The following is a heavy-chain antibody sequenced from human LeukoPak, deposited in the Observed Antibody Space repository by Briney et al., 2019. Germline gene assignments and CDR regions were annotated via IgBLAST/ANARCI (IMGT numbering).Heavy chain of an antibody. V-gene: IGHV4-59*01. Sequence: SETLSLTCTVSGGSISSYYWSRIRQPPGKGLEWIGYIYYSGSTNYNPSLKSRVTISVDTSKNQFSLKLSSVTAADTAVYYCARSFRYYYGSGSYYYYGMDVWAKGPRSPSP. D-gene: IGHD3-10*01. CDR2: IYYSGST. CDR1: GGSISSYY. J-gene: IGHJ6*02. CDR3: ARSFRYYYGSGSYYYYGMDV.